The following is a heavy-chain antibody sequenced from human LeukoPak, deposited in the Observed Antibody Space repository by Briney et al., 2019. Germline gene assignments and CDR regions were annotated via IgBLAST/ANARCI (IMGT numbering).Heavy chain of an antibody. CDR2: ISAYNGNT. D-gene: IGHD1-26*01. J-gene: IGHJ4*02. V-gene: IGHV1-18*01. Sequence: ASVKVSCKASGYTFTSYGISWVRQAPGQGLEWMGWISAYNGNTNYAQKLQGRVTMTTDTSTSTAYMELRSLRSDDTAVYYCARAAIVGATPRYFDYWGQGTLVTVSP. CDR1: GYTFTSYG. CDR3: ARAAIVGATPRYFDY.